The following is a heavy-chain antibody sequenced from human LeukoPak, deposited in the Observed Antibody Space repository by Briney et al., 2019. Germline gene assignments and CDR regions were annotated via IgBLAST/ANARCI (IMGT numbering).Heavy chain of an antibody. Sequence: GGSLRLSCAASGFTFSNFAMSWVRQAPGKGLEWVSVISGSGVGTYYADSVKGRFTISRDNSKNTLYLQMNSLRAEDTAIYYCAKDSFKGGTIFGVVNFDYWGQGTLVTVSS. CDR1: GFTFSNFA. D-gene: IGHD3-3*01. J-gene: IGHJ4*02. CDR3: AKDSFKGGTIFGVVNFDY. V-gene: IGHV3-23*01. CDR2: ISGSGVGT.